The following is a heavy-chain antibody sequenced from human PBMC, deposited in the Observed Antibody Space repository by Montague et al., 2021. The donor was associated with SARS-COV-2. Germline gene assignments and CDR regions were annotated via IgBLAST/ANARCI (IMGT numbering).Heavy chain of an antibody. D-gene: IGHD2-21*01. J-gene: IGHJ2*01. CDR2: IYYSGSVTT. CDR3: ARRGGGEVFARFMYWYFDV. Sequence: SETLSLTCSVSGGSINNYYWGWVRQSPWKGLEWIGYIYYSGSVTTSYNPSLKSRVSISVDTSENQFSLKLTSVTAADTAVYYCARRGGGEVFARFMYWYFDVWSRGSLVTVSS. V-gene: IGHV4-59*13. CDR1: GGSINNYY.